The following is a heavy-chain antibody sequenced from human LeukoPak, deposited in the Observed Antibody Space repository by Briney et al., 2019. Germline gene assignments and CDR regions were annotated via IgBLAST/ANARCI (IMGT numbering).Heavy chain of an antibody. CDR3: ARLLGPCSSTSCYTQRHEFWFDP. D-gene: IGHD2-2*02. Sequence: GESLKISCKGSGYSFTSYWISWVRQIPGKGLEWMGIIYPGDSDTRYSPSFQGQVTISADKSISTAYLQWSSLKASDTAMYYCARLLGPCSSTSCYTQRHEFWFDPWGQGTLVTVSS. CDR1: GYSFTSYW. J-gene: IGHJ5*02. CDR2: IYPGDSDT. V-gene: IGHV5-51*01.